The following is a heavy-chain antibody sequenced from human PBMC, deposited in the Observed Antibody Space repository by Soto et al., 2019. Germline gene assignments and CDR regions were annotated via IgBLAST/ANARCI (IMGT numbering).Heavy chain of an antibody. CDR1: GGSISSGGYY. V-gene: IGHV4-31*03. CDR3: ARDWWDKLDRFNYGDYDDGGAFDI. Sequence: SSETLSLTCTVSGGSISSGGYYWSWIRQHPGKGLEWIGYIYYSGSTYYNPSLKSRVTISVDTSKNQFSLKLSSVTAADTAVYYCARDWWDKLDRFNYGDYDDGGAFDIWGQGTMVTVSS. J-gene: IGHJ3*02. D-gene: IGHD4-17*01. CDR2: IYYSGST.